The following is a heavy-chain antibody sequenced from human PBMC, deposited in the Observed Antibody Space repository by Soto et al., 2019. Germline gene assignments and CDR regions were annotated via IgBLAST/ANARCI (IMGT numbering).Heavy chain of an antibody. CDR1: GYTFTSYG. D-gene: IGHD3-10*01. V-gene: IGHV1-18*01. J-gene: IGHJ4*02. CDR2: ISAYNGNT. Sequence: ASVKVSCKASGYTFTSYGISWVRQAPGQGLERMGWISAYNGNTNYAQKLQGRVTMTTDTSTSTAYMELRSLRSDDTAVYYCARGRLLWFGDPNFDYWGQGTLVTVSS. CDR3: ARGRLLWFGDPNFDY.